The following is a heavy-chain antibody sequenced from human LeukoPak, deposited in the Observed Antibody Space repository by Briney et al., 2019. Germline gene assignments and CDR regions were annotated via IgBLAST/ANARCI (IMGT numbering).Heavy chain of an antibody. CDR1: KFTFSTSA. D-gene: IGHD3-9*01. J-gene: IGHJ4*02. CDR2: ISGSGANT. Sequence: GSLRLSCAASKFTFSTSAMSWVRQAPGKGLEWVSAISGSGANTYYVDSVKGRLTISRDNSKNTLYLEMSSLRSDDTAVYYCAKESQTYYDIMTGYPNYYFDYWGQGTLVTVSS. V-gene: IGHV3-23*01. CDR3: AKESQTYYDIMTGYPNYYFDY.